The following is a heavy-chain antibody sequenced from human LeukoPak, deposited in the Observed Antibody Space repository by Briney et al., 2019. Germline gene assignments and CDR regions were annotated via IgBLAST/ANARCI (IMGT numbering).Heavy chain of an antibody. J-gene: IGHJ4*02. Sequence: QTGGSMRLSCAASGFTFSNYAMSWVRQAPGKGLEWVSAISGSGGGTYYADSVKGRFTISRDSSKNTLYLQMNRLRAEDTAVYYCAKGLDFLFHYWGQGTLVTVSS. CDR2: ISGSGGGT. CDR1: GFTFSNYA. V-gene: IGHV3-23*01. CDR3: AKGLDFLFHY.